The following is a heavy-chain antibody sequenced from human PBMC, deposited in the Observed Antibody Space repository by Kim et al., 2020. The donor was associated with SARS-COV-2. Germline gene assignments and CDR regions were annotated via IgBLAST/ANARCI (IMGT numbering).Heavy chain of an antibody. CDR3: AKDSGRSGSYFDY. Sequence: YADSVKGRFTIPRDNSKNTLYLQMNSLRAEDTAVYYCAKDSGRSGSYFDYWGQGTLVTVSS. J-gene: IGHJ4*02. D-gene: IGHD1-26*01. V-gene: IGHV3-23*01.